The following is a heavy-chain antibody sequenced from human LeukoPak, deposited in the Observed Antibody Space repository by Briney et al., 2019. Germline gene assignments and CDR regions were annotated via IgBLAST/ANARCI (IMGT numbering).Heavy chain of an antibody. CDR1: GGSISSYY. Sequence: SETLSLTCTVSGGSISSYYWSWIRQPPGKGLEWIGYIYYSGSTNYNPSLKSRVTISVDTSKNQFSLKLSSVTAADTAVYYCARDPVVPRGYFDLWGRGTLVTVSS. CDR2: IYYSGST. D-gene: IGHD2-2*01. J-gene: IGHJ2*01. CDR3: ARDPVVPRGYFDL. V-gene: IGHV4-59*01.